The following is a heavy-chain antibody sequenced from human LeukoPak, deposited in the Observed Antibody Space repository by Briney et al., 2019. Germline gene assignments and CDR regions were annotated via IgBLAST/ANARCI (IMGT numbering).Heavy chain of an antibody. J-gene: IGHJ3*02. CDR3: AREMGKGYSYGYATNDAFDI. Sequence: SETLSLTCPVSGGSISSYYWSWIRQPPGKGLEWMGYIYYSGSTNYNPSLKSRVTISVDTSKNQFSLKLSSVTAADTAVYYCAREMGKGYSYGYATNDAFDIWGQGTMVTVSS. CDR1: GGSISSYY. CDR2: IYYSGST. V-gene: IGHV4-59*01. D-gene: IGHD5-18*01.